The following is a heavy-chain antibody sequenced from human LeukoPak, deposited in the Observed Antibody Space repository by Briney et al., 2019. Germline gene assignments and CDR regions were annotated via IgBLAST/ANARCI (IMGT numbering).Heavy chain of an antibody. V-gene: IGHV3-21*01. CDR2: INSDSDYM. D-gene: IGHD4-17*01. J-gene: IGHJ5*02. CDR1: GFSFSGHS. Sequence: GGSLGLSCAASGFSFSGHSMSWVRQAPGKGLEWVSSINSDSDYMYYAESVRGRFTISEDNAKKSLYLQMDSLRAEDTAVYYCARDAVTTGFPNWFDPWGQGTLVTVSS. CDR3: ARDAVTTGFPNWFDP.